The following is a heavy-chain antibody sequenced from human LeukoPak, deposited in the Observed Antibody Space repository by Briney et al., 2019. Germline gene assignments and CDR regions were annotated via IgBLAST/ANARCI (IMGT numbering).Heavy chain of an antibody. D-gene: IGHD4-11*01. Sequence: GGSLRLSCAASGFTFSSYWMHWVRQAPGKGLVWVSRINSDGSSTSYADSVKGRFTISRDNADNSMYLQMNSLRAEDTAVYYCAREGYSNYAMGYWGQGTLVTVSS. CDR1: GFTFSSYW. J-gene: IGHJ4*02. CDR3: AREGYSNYAMGY. CDR2: INSDGSST. V-gene: IGHV3-74*01.